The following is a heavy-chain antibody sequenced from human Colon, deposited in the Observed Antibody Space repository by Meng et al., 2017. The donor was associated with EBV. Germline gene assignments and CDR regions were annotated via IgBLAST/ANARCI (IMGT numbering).Heavy chain of an antibody. CDR3: ARGGYYSFDY. CDR1: GGSLSGVYW. J-gene: IGHJ4*02. Sequence: VPLQASGPGLLEPSEALSLTCAVSGGSLSGVYWWLWVRQSQGKGLEGIGQTYPRESTNYHPSLKSRVTISVDKSKNQFSLKLISVPAADTAVYYCARGGYYSFDYWGQRTLVTVSS. D-gene: IGHD5-18*01. CDR2: TYPREST. V-gene: IGHV4-4*02.